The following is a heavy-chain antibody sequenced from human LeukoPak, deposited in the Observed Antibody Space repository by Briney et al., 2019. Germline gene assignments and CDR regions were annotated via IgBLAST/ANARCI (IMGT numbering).Heavy chain of an antibody. D-gene: IGHD3-10*01. Sequence: GASVKVSCKASGVTFSNYAISWVRQAPGQGHERMGWMNPNSGDTVYAQKFQGRVTMTRNTSINTAYMELSSLRSEDTAVYFCARGHYFDTFDIWGQGTRVSVSS. J-gene: IGHJ3*02. CDR1: GVTFSNYA. V-gene: IGHV1-8*02. CDR3: ARGHYFDTFDI. CDR2: MNPNSGDT.